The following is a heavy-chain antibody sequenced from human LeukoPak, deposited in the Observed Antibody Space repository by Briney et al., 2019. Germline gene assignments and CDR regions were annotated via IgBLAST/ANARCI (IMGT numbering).Heavy chain of an antibody. Sequence: ASVKVSCKASGYTFTSYDINWVRRATEQGLEWMGWMTPNSGNTGYAQKFQGRVTMTRNTSISTAYMELSSLRSEDTAVYYCARGWGSGSYRKSGFDYWGQGTLVTVSS. J-gene: IGHJ4*02. D-gene: IGHD3-10*01. CDR1: GYTFTSYD. CDR2: MTPNSGNT. CDR3: ARGWGSGSYRKSGFDY. V-gene: IGHV1-8*01.